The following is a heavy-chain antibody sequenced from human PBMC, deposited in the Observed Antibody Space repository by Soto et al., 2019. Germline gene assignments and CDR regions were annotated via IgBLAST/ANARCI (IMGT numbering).Heavy chain of an antibody. CDR2: IYHSGST. CDR3: AKHQEMATIACMFDY. J-gene: IGHJ4*02. D-gene: IGHD5-12*01. V-gene: IGHV4-30-2*03. CDR1: GGSISSGGYC. Sequence: PSETLSLTCAVSGGSISSGGYCWSWIRQPPGKGLEWIGYIYHSGSTYYNPSLKSRVTISVDTSKNQFSLKLSSVTAADTAVYYCAKHQEMATIACMFDYWGQGTLVTVSS.